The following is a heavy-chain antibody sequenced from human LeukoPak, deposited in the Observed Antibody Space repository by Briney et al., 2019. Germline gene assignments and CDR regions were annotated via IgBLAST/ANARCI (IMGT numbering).Heavy chain of an antibody. CDR3: ARRPADYSNFNWFDP. D-gene: IGHD4-11*01. Sequence: PSETLSLTCTVSGGSISSYYWSWVRQPPGKGLEWIGYISDSRSTNYNPSLRSRVTISIDTSKNQFSLNLRSVTAADTAVYYCARRPADYSNFNWFDPWGQGTLVTVSS. CDR1: GGSISSYY. CDR2: ISDSRST. J-gene: IGHJ5*02. V-gene: IGHV4-59*08.